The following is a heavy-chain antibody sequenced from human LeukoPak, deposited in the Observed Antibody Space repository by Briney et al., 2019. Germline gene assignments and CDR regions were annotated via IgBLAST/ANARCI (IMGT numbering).Heavy chain of an antibody. CDR3: GKDGLGALRCNGGTCNSYYNYMDV. V-gene: IGHV3-43D*03. CDR2: ISWDGGYT. D-gene: IGHD2-15*01. J-gene: IGHJ6*03. CDR1: GFTFDDYA. Sequence: GGSLRLSCAASGFTFDDYAMHWVRQAPGKGLEWVSLISWDGGYTYYADSVKGRFTISRDNSKNFLYLQMNSLRAEDTALYYCGKDGLGALRCNGGTCNSYYNYMDVWGKGTTVTVSS.